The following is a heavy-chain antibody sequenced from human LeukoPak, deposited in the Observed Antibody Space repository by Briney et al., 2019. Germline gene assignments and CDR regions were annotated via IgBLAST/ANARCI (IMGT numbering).Heavy chain of an antibody. Sequence: KSSETLSLTCAVYGGSFSGYYWSWIRQPPGKGPEWIGEINHSGSTNYNPSLKSRVTISADTSKNQFSLKLSSVTAADTAVYYCARGQSYWNPFDYWGQGTLVTVSS. D-gene: IGHD1-1*01. CDR2: INHSGST. CDR1: GGSFSGYY. J-gene: IGHJ4*02. CDR3: ARGQSYWNPFDY. V-gene: IGHV4-34*01.